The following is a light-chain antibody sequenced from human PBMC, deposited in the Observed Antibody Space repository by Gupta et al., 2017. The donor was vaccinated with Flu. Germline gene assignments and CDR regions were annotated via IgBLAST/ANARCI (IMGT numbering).Light chain of an antibody. CDR2: AAS. CDR3: QQRSNWPIT. J-gene: IGKJ5*01. Sequence: EIVLPQSPATLSLSPGERATLSCVASQSVSSLLAWYQQKPGQAPRLLLYAASNRATGIPARFSGSGSGTDFTLTISSLEPEDFAVYYCQQRSNWPITFGQGTRLEIK. CDR1: QSVSSL. V-gene: IGKV3-11*01.